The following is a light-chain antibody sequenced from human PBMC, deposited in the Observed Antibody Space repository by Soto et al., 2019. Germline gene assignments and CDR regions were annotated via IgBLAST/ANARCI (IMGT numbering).Light chain of an antibody. CDR1: QGISNY. J-gene: IGKJ4*01. V-gene: IGKV1-9*01. CDR3: QQFNSYPLT. Sequence: DVQFTQSPSFLSASVGDRVIITCLSSQGISNYLAWYQQKSGKAPNLLIYGASTLQSGVPSRFSGSGSGTEFTLTISSLQPEDFATYHCQQFNSYPLTFGGGTKVDIK. CDR2: GAS.